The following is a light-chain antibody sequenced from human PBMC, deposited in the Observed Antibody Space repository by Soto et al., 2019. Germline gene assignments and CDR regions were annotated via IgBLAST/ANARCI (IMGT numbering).Light chain of an antibody. CDR1: SSNLGANYH. J-gene: IGLJ3*02. CDR3: QSYDNNLSGGV. Sequence: QSVLTQPPSVSGAPGQRVTISCTGSSSNLGANYHVHWYQQLPGRAPKLLIYGSTNRPSGVPDRISGSKSGTSASLAITGLQAEYEADYYCQSYDNNLSGGVFGGGTKLTVL. CDR2: GST. V-gene: IGLV1-40*01.